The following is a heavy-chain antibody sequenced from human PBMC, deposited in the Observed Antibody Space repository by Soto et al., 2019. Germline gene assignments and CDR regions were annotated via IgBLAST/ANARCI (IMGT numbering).Heavy chain of an antibody. D-gene: IGHD2-8*02. CDR2: INHSGST. V-gene: IGHV4-34*01. CDR3: ARDKITGLFDY. J-gene: IGHJ4*02. Sequence: QVQLQQWGAGLLKPSETLSLTCAVYGGSFSGYYWTWIRQPPGTGLEWIGEINHSGSTNYNPSLKPXVTISVATSKNQFSLKLTSVTAADTAVYYCARDKITGLFDYWGQGTLVTVSS. CDR1: GGSFSGYY.